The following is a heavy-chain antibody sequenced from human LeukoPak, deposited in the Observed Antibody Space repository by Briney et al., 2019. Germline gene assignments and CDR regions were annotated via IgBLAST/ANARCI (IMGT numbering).Heavy chain of an antibody. Sequence: GGSLRLSCTASGFTFGDYAMSWFRQAPGKGLEWVGFIRSKAYGGTTEYAASVKGRFTTSRDDSKSIAYLQMNSLKTEDTAVYYCTRDRREKYYDFWSGYYSFDPWGQGTLVTVSS. D-gene: IGHD3-3*01. V-gene: IGHV3-49*03. CDR2: IRSKAYGGTT. CDR1: GFTFGDYA. J-gene: IGHJ5*02. CDR3: TRDRREKYYDFWSGYYSFDP.